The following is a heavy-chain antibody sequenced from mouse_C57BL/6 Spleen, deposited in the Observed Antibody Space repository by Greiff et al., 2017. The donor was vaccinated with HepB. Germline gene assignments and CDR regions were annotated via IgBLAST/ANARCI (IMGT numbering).Heavy chain of an antibody. J-gene: IGHJ3*01. CDR2: INPNNGGT. Sequence: VQLQQSGPELVKPGASVKIPCKASGYTFTDYNMDWVKQSHGKSLEWIGDINPNNGGTIYNQKFKGKAKLTVDKSSSTAYMELRSLTSEDTAVYYCARGYGYSLFAYWGQGTLVTVSS. CDR1: GYTFTDYN. D-gene: IGHD2-2*01. V-gene: IGHV1-18*01. CDR3: ARGYGYSLFAY.